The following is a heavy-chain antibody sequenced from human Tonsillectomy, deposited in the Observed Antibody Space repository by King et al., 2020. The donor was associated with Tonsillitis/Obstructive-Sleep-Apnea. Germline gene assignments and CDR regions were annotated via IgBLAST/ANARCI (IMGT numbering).Heavy chain of an antibody. CDR3: ATVDPSRDITMVQGVILYWFDP. V-gene: IGHV1-24*01. CDR1: GYTLTELS. Sequence: QLVQSGAEVKKPGASVKVSCKVSGYTLTELSMHWVRQAPGKGLEWMGGFDPEDGETIYAQKFQGRVTMTEDTSTDTAYMELRSLRSEDTAVYYCATVDPSRDITMVQGVILYWFDPWGQGTLVTVSS. D-gene: IGHD3-10*01. J-gene: IGHJ5*02. CDR2: FDPEDGET.